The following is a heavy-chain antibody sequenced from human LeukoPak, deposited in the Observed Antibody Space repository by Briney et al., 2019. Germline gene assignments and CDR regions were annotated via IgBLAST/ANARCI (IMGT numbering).Heavy chain of an antibody. J-gene: IGHJ4*02. CDR2: INHSGST. V-gene: IGHV4-34*01. Sequence: SETLSLTCAVYGGSFSGYYWSWIRQPPGKGLEWIGEINHSGSTNYNPSLKSRVTISVDTSKNQFSLTLSSVTAADTAVYYCAGGALHYYGSGSYQGLGYFDYWGQGTLVTVSS. CDR3: AGGALHYYGSGSYQGLGYFDY. D-gene: IGHD3-10*01. CDR1: GGSFSGYY.